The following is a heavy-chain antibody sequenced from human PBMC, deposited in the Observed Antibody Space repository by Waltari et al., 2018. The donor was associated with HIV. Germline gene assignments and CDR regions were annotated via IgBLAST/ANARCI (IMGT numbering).Heavy chain of an antibody. J-gene: IGHJ3*02. V-gene: IGHV3-33*01. D-gene: IGHD2-8*01. CDR3: ARENGFRSRDAFDI. CDR1: GFTFSSCG. CDR2: IWYDGSNK. Sequence: QVQLVESGGGVVQPGRSLRLCCAASGFTFSSCGLHWVRQAPGKGLEWVAVIWYDGSNKYYADSVKGRFTISRDNSKNTLYLQMNSLRAEDTAVYYCARENGFRSRDAFDIWGQGTMVTVSS.